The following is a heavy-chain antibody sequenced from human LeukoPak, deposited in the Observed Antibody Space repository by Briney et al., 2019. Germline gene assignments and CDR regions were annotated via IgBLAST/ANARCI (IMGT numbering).Heavy chain of an antibody. CDR2: ISGSGGST. Sequence: PGGSLRLSCAASGFTFSSYAMSWVRQAPGEGLEWVSAISGSGGSTYYADSVKGRFTISRDNSKNTLYLQMNSLRAEDTAVYYCVLAELYDILTGYRNRIDYWGQGTLVTVSS. CDR1: GFTFSSYA. V-gene: IGHV3-23*01. CDR3: VLAELYDILTGYRNRIDY. D-gene: IGHD3-9*01. J-gene: IGHJ4*02.